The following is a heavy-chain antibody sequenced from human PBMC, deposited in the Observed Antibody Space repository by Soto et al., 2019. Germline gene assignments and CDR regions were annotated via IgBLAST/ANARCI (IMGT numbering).Heavy chain of an antibody. V-gene: IGHV1-18*04. J-gene: IGHJ6*02. CDR1: GYTFTSYG. Sequence: QVQLVQSGAEVKKPGASVKVSCKASGYTFTSYGISWVRQAPGQGLEWMGWISGYNGNTYSAQKVQGRVTMTTDTSTSTANMELRSLRSDDTAVYYCARDPGVYYGPGSIGYYYYGMDVWGQGTTVTVSS. CDR3: ARDPGVYYGPGSIGYYYYGMDV. D-gene: IGHD3-10*01. CDR2: ISGYNGNT.